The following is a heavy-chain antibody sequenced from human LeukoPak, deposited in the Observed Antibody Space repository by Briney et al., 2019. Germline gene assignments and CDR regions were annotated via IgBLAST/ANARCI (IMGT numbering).Heavy chain of an antibody. CDR3: ARRSRTDYNWFDP. CDR2: IYYSGST. J-gene: IGHJ5*02. Sequence: SETLSLTCAVYGGSFSGYYWSWIRQPPGKGLEWIGYIYYSGSTNYNPSLKSRVTISVDTSKNQFSLKLSSVTAADTAVYYCARRSRTDYNWFDPWGQGTLVTVSS. V-gene: IGHV4-59*08. CDR1: GGSFSGYY. D-gene: IGHD6-13*01.